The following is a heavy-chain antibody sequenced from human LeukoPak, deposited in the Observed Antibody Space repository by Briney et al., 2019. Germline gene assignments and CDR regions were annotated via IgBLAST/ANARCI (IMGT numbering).Heavy chain of an antibody. CDR2: IYSGGST. V-gene: IGHV3-53*05. J-gene: IGHJ4*02. Sequence: PGGPLRLSCAASGFTVSSNYMSWVSQAPGKGLEWVSVIYSGGSTYYADSVKGRFTISRDNSKNSLYLQMNSLRTEDTALYYCAKADILTGYQDYWGQGTLVTVSS. CDR3: AKADILTGYQDY. CDR1: GFTVSSNY. D-gene: IGHD3-9*01.